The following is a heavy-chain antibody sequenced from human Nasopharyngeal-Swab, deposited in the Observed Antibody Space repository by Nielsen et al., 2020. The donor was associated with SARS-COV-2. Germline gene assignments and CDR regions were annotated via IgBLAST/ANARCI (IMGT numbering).Heavy chain of an antibody. V-gene: IGHV3-21*04. D-gene: IGHD1-26*01. J-gene: IGHJ6*02. CDR3: AKDKWELLTWGYYYYYGMDV. CDR1: GFTFSSYS. CDR2: ISSSSSYI. Sequence: GGSLRLSRAASGFTFSSYSMNWVRQAPGKGLEWVSSISSSSSYIYYADSVKGRFTISRDNAKNSLYLQMNSLRAEDTAVYYCAKDKWELLTWGYYYYYGMDVWGQGTTVTVSS.